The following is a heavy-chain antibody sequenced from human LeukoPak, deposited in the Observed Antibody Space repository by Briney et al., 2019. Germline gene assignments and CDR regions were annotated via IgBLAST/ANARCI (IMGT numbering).Heavy chain of an antibody. CDR3: ARELDGSGSYWFDP. V-gene: IGHV4-59*01. CDR2: IYYSGST. J-gene: IGHJ5*02. CDR1: GGSISSYY. Sequence: PSETLSLTCTVSGGSISSYYWSWIRQPPGKGLEWIGYIYYSGSTNYNPSLKSRVTISVDTSKNQFSLKLSSVTAADTAVYYYARELDGSGSYWFDPWGQGTLVTVSS. D-gene: IGHD3-10*01.